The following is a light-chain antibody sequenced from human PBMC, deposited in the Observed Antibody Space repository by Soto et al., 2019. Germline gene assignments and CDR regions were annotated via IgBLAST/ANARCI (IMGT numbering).Light chain of an antibody. V-gene: IGKV4-1*01. J-gene: IGKJ1*01. CDR2: WAS. Sequence: DIVMTQSPDSLTVSLGERATISCRSSRTVLSVSDNQYYLTWYQHKPRQPPTLLIYWASTRQSGVPDRFIGSESGTNFTLTITSLQAEDVAVYYRQQYHSTPPRWTFGQGTKVEIK. CDR3: QQYHSTPPRWT. CDR1: RTVLSVSDNQYY.